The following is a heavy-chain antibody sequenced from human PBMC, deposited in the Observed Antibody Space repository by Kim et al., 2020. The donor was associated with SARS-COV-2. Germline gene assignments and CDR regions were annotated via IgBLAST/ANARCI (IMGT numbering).Heavy chain of an antibody. D-gene: IGHD3-10*01. J-gene: IGHJ6*02. Sequence: SGKSQFTSSRDNSKNTLYLQMNGLRAEDTAVYYCAKTIWFGELLRHGMDVWGQGTTVTVSS. V-gene: IGHV3-23*01. CDR3: AKTIWFGELLRHGMDV.